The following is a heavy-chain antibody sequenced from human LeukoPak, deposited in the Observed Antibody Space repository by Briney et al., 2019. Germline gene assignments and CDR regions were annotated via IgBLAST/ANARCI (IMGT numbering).Heavy chain of an antibody. J-gene: IGHJ6*03. D-gene: IGHD6-25*01. Sequence: SETLSLTCVVSGGSISSHYWSWIRQPPGKGLEWIGYIHFRGYTNYDPSLKSRVTLSGDTSNNQFSLRLSSVTAADPDVYFCARSERRAQKDTYYNHYYYMDVWGKGTTVTVSS. CDR2: IHFRGYT. CDR1: GGSISSHY. V-gene: IGHV4-59*11. CDR3: ARSERRAQKDTYYNHYYYMDV.